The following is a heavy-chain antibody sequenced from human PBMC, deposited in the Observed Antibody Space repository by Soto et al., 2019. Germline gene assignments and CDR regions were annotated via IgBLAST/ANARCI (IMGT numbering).Heavy chain of an antibody. V-gene: IGHV1-69*06. J-gene: IGHJ4*02. D-gene: IGHD3-22*01. CDR3: ARGWYYYDSSGYAFDD. CDR2: IIPIFGTA. CDR1: GGAFSSYA. Sequence: SVKVSCTASGGAFSSYASRWVRQAPGRGLEWMGGIIPIFGTANYAQKFKGRVTITADKSTSTAYMELISLRSEDTAMYYCARGWYYYDSSGYAFDDWGQGTQVTVPS.